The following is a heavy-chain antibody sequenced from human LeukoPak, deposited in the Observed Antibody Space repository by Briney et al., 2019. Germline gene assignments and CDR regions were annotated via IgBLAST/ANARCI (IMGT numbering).Heavy chain of an antibody. D-gene: IGHD3-3*01. V-gene: IGHV1-8*01. CDR3: ARQPSPHYDFWSGSWDYYYGMDV. CDR2: MNPNSGNT. CDR1: GYTFTSYD. J-gene: IGHJ6*02. Sequence: GASVKVSCKASGYTFTSYDINWVRQAPGQGLEWMGWMNPNSGNTGYAQKFQGRVTMTRNTSISTAYMELSSLRSEDTAVYYCARQPSPHYDFWSGSWDYYYGMDVWGQGTTVTVSS.